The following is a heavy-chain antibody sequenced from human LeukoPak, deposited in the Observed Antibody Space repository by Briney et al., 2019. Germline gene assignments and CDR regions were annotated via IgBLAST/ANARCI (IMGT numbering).Heavy chain of an antibody. J-gene: IGHJ4*02. D-gene: IGHD3-22*01. CDR3: TQINSYYYDSSGYLDC. Sequence: SETLSLTCTVSGGSISSSSYYWGWIRQPPGKGLEWIGSIYYSGSTYYNPSLKSRVTISVDTSKNQFSLKLTSVTAADTAVYYCTQINSYYYDSSGYLDCWGQGTLVTVSS. CDR1: GGSISSSSYY. CDR2: IYYSGST. V-gene: IGHV4-39*07.